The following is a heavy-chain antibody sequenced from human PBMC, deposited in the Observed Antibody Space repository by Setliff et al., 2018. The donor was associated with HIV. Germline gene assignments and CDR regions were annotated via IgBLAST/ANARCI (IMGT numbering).Heavy chain of an antibody. D-gene: IGHD4-4*01. CDR3: ARGRMATVLIRNWIDP. CDR1: GGSLSGYY. Sequence: PSETLSLTCAVYGGSLSGYYWTWIRQPPGKGLEWIGEINHSGSTNYNPSLKSRVTISIDTSKNQFSLKLSSVTAADTAMYYCARGRMATVLIRNWIDPWGRGSLVTVSS. CDR2: INHSGST. V-gene: IGHV4-34*01. J-gene: IGHJ5*02.